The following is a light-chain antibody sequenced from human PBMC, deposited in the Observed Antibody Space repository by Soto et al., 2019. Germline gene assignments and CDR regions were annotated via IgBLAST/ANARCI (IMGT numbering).Light chain of an antibody. CDR2: EVR. V-gene: IGLV2-14*01. CDR3: SSYTSRISWV. J-gene: IGLJ3*02. Sequence: QSALTQPASVSGSPGQSITISCTGTSNDVGGYNYVSWYQQHPGKAPKLMIYEVRNRPSGVSNRFSASKSGNTASLTISGLQAEEEADYYCSSYTSRISWVFGGGTKVTVL. CDR1: SNDVGGYNY.